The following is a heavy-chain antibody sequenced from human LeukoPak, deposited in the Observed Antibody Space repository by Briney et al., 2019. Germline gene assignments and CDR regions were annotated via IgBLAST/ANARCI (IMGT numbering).Heavy chain of an antibody. CDR2: IYYSGST. D-gene: IGHD5-24*01. J-gene: IGHJ1*01. CDR1: GGSISSSSYY. V-gene: IGHV4-39*07. Sequence: SETLSLTCTVSGGSISSSSYYWGWIRQPPGKGLEWIGNIYYSGSTYYNPSLKSRVTISLDTSKKQFSLRLSSVTAADTAVYYCARDGPSIQIHHWGQGTLVTVSS. CDR3: ARDGPSIQIHH.